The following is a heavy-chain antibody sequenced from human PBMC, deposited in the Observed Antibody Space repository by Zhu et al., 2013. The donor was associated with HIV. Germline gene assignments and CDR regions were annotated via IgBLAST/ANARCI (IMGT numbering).Heavy chain of an antibody. CDR2: IYYSGSI. CDR1: GASISSDGYY. CDR3: ARSPSRDFYDSSGYYFDY. V-gene: IGHV4-31*03. J-gene: IGHJ4*02. Sequence: QVQLQESGPRLVRPSQTLSLTCTVSGASISSDGYYWTWIRQHAGKDLEWIGYIYYSGSIYYNPSLRGRLTISVDTSKNHFSLNLSSVTAADTAVYYCARSPSRDFYDSSGYYFDYWGQGTQVTVSS. D-gene: IGHD3-22*01.